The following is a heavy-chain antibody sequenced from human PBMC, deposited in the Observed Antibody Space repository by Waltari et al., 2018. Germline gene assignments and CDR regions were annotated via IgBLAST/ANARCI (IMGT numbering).Heavy chain of an antibody. CDR1: GFTVSSNY. V-gene: IGHV3-53*01. Sequence: EVQLVESGGGLIQPGGSWRLSCAASGFTVSSNYMNWVRLAPGKGPEWVSVIYSGGSTYYADSVKGRFTISRDNSKNTLYLQMNSLRVEDTAMYYCARGIDGYKLGGYWGQGTLVAVSS. CDR2: IYSGGST. D-gene: IGHD7-27*01. CDR3: ARGIDGYKLGGY. J-gene: IGHJ4*02.